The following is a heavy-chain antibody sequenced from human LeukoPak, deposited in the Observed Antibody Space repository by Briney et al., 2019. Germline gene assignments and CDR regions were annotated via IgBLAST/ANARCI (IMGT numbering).Heavy chain of an antibody. CDR3: ARDPGYSNPFDY. V-gene: IGHV1-18*01. CDR2: ITDYFGNT. D-gene: IGHD6-13*01. J-gene: IGHJ4*02. CDR1: GYTFTSYG. Sequence: ASVKVSCKASGYTFTSYGPSWVRQAPGQGLEWMGRITDYFGNTNYAQKFQGRVIMTTDTSTSTASMELRSLTSDDTAVYYRARDPGYSNPFDYWGQGTLVIVSS.